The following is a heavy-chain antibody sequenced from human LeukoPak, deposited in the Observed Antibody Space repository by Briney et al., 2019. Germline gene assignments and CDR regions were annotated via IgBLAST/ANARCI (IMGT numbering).Heavy chain of an antibody. J-gene: IGHJ3*02. CDR2: TYYRSKWYN. Sequence: SQTLSLTCAISGDSVSSNSAAWNWIRQSPSRGLEWLGRTYYRSKWYNDYAVSVKSRMTINPDTSKNQFSLQLNSVTPEDTAVYYCARGEYCSSTSCYSVGIDAFDIWGQGTMVTVS. V-gene: IGHV6-1*01. CDR3: ARGEYCSSTSCYSVGIDAFDI. CDR1: GDSVSSNSAA. D-gene: IGHD2-2*01.